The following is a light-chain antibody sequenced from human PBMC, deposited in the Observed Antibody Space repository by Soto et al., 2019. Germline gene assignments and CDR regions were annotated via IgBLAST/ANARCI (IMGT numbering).Light chain of an antibody. CDR3: HQRSNWPPSYT. CDR2: DAS. Sequence: EIVLTQSPATLSLSPGERATLSCRASQSVSSYLAWYQQKPGQAPRLLIYDASNRATGIPARFSGSGSGTDLTLTISSLAPEDFAVYYCHQRSNWPPSYTFGQGTKLQIK. CDR1: QSVSSY. J-gene: IGKJ2*01. V-gene: IGKV3-11*01.